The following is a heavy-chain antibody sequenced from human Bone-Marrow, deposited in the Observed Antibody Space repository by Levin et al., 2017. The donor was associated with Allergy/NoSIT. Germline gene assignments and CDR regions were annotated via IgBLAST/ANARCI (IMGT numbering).Heavy chain of an antibody. V-gene: IGHV1-2*06. J-gene: IGHJ5*02. CDR1: GYTFTGYY. Sequence: ASVKVSCKASGYTFTGYYMHWVRQAPGQGLEWMGRINPNSGGTNYAQKFQGRVTMTRDTSISTAYMELSRLRSDDTAVYYCARDGLRIAARPGISSYNWFDPWGQGTLVTVSS. CDR2: INPNSGGT. D-gene: IGHD6-6*01. CDR3: ARDGLRIAARPGISSYNWFDP.